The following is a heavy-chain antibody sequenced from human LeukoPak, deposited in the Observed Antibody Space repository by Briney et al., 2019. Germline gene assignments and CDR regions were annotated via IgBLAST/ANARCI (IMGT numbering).Heavy chain of an antibody. D-gene: IGHD6-13*01. CDR2: ISYDGSNK. CDR3: ARDLYSSSWYRQGGLDY. CDR1: GFTFSDFG. Sequence: PGGSLRLSCAASGFTFSDFGMHWVRQAPGKGLEWVAVISYDGSNKYYADSVKGRFTISRDNSKNTLYLQMNSLRAEDTAVYYCARDLYSSSWYRQGGLDYWGQGTLVTVSS. V-gene: IGHV3-30*03. J-gene: IGHJ4*02.